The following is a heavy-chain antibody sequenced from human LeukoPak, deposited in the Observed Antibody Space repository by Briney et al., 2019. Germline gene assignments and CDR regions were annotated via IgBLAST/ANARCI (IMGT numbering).Heavy chain of an antibody. CDR1: GGSISSCSYY. J-gene: IGHJ5*02. Sequence: SSETLSLTCTVSGGSISSCSYYWGWIRQPPGKGLDWYGSIYYSGITYYNPSLKSRVTISVDTSKNQFSLKLSSVTAADTAVYYCAREGGSGSYYNGSPNWFDPWGQGTLVTVSS. V-gene: IGHV4-39*07. D-gene: IGHD3-10*01. CDR3: AREGGSGSYYNGSPNWFDP. CDR2: IYYSGIT.